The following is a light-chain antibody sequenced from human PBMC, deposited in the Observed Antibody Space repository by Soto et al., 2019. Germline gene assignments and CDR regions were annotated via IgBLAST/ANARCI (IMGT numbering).Light chain of an antibody. V-gene: IGLV1-44*01. J-gene: IGLJ2*01. CDR1: SSNIGSNT. Sequence: QSVLTRSPSSSGTPGQRVTISCSGSSSNIGSNTISWYQQFPGTPPKLLIYSNDQRPSGVPDRFSGSKSGTSASLAISGHQPEVEADYYCAAWDDSMNGVVFGGGTKLTVL. CDR2: SND. CDR3: AAWDDSMNGVV.